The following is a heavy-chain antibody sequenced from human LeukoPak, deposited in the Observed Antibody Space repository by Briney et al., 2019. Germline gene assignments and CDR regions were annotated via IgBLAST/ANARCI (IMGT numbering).Heavy chain of an antibody. CDR3: ATDGGGSYYGDAFDI. D-gene: IGHD1-26*01. J-gene: IGHJ3*02. CDR1: GYTFTDYY. V-gene: IGHV1-2*02. Sequence: ASVKVSCKASGYTFTDYYMHWVRQAPGQGLEWMGWINPNSGGTNYAQKFQGRVTMTRDTSISTAYMELSSLRSEDTAVYYCATDGGGSYYGDAFDIWGQGTMVTVSS. CDR2: INPNSGGT.